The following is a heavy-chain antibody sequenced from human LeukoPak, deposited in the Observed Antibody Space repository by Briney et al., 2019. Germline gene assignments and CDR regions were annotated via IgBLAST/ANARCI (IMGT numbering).Heavy chain of an antibody. J-gene: IGHJ3*02. CDR2: IYYSGST. Sequence: SETLSLTCTVSGGSISSGGYYWSWIRQHPGKGLEWIGYIYYSGSTYYNPSLKSRVTISVDTSKNQFSLKLSSVTAADTAMYYCARDVPRDAFDIWGRGTMVTVSS. CDR1: GGSISSGGYY. V-gene: IGHV4-31*03. CDR3: ARDVPRDAFDI.